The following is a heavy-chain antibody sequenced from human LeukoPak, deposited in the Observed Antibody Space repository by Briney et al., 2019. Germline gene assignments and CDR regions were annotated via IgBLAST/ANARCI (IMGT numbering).Heavy chain of an antibody. V-gene: IGHV1-46*01. CDR1: GGTFSSYA. D-gene: IGHD3-10*02. Sequence: GASVKVSCKASGGTFSSYAISWVRQAPGQGLEWMGIINPSGGSTSYAQKFQGRVTMTRDTSTSTVYMELSSLRSEDTAVYYCARESYRLRLGSYYINWGQGTLVTVSS. CDR2: INPSGGST. J-gene: IGHJ4*02. CDR3: ARESYRLRLGSYYIN.